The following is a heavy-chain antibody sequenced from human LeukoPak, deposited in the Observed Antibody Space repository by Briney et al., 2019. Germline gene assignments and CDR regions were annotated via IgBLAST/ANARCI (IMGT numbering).Heavy chain of an antibody. CDR2: IDGSGGST. CDR3: AKVASMIVVFGY. V-gene: IGHV3-23*01. CDR1: GFTFSAYA. D-gene: IGHD3-22*01. Sequence: GGSLRLSCAASGFTFSAYAMSWVRQAPGKGLEWVSSIDGSGGSTYYADSVKGRFTISRDNSKNALYLQMNSLRAEDTAVYYCAKVASMIVVFGYWGQGTLVTVSS. J-gene: IGHJ4*02.